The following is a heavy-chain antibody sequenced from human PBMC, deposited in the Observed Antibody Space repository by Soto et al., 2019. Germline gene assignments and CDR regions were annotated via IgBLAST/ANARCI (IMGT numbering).Heavy chain of an antibody. Sequence: QLQLQESGPGLVKPSETLSLTCTVSGGSISSSSYYWGWIRQPPGKGLEWIGSIYYSGSTYYNPSLKSRVTISVDTSKNQFSLKLSSVTAADTAVYYCARHRTTGTTRRTFDYWGQGTLVTVSS. CDR2: IYYSGST. CDR3: ARHRTTGTTRRTFDY. CDR1: GGSISSSSYY. J-gene: IGHJ4*02. D-gene: IGHD1-1*01. V-gene: IGHV4-39*01.